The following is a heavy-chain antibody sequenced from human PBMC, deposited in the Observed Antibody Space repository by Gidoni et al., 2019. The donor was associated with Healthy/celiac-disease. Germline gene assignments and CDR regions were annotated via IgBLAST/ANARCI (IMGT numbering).Heavy chain of an antibody. Sequence: QLQLQESGPGLVTPSGTLSLTCAVSGGSISSSNWLSWVRQPPGKGLAWIGEIYHSGSTNYNPSLKSRVTISVDKSKNQFSLKLSSVTAADTAVYYCARDQVDILTGRLYGMDVWGQGTTVTVSS. CDR2: IYHSGST. CDR1: GGSISSSNW. CDR3: ARDQVDILTGRLYGMDV. D-gene: IGHD3-9*01. J-gene: IGHJ6*02. V-gene: IGHV4-4*02.